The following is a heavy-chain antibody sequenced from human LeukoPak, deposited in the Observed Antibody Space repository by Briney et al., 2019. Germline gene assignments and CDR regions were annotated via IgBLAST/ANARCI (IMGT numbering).Heavy chain of an antibody. D-gene: IGHD7-27*01. CDR3: MSTSNWGSVIFDY. CDR1: GGTFSSYA. Sequence: ASVKVSCKASGGTFSSYAISWVRQAPGQGLEWMGWMDTNSDNTVSAQKFQGRVTMTRDTSISTAYMELRSLRSEDTAVYYCMSTSNWGSVIFDYWGQGTPVIVSS. V-gene: IGHV1-8*02. J-gene: IGHJ4*02. CDR2: MDTNSDNT.